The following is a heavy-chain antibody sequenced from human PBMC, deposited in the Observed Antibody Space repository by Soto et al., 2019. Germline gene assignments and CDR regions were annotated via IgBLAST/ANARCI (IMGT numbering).Heavy chain of an antibody. J-gene: IGHJ4*02. Sequence: QITLKESDPTLVKPTQTLTLTCTFSGFSLSTSGVGVGWIRQPPGKALEWLALIYWDDDKRYSPSLKSRLTIPKDTSKNQVVLTMTNMDPVDTATYYCAHKDPMTGFRDYWGQGTLVTVSS. D-gene: IGHD3-9*01. V-gene: IGHV2-5*02. CDR2: IYWDDDK. CDR1: GFSLSTSGVG. CDR3: AHKDPMTGFRDY.